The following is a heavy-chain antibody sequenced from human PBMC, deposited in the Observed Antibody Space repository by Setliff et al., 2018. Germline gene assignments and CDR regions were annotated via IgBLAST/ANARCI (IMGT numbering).Heavy chain of an antibody. J-gene: IGHJ6*02. CDR1: GYTFAGYY. V-gene: IGHV1-2*02. CDR2: INPNSGGA. Sequence: ASVKVSCKASGYTFAGYYMHWVRQAPGQGLEWMGWINPNSGGANYAQKFQGRVTMTRDTSISTGYMELRSLRSDDTAMFYCARVVYYASGSSLSYGMDVWGQGTAVTVSS. CDR3: ARVVYYASGSSLSYGMDV. D-gene: IGHD3-10*01.